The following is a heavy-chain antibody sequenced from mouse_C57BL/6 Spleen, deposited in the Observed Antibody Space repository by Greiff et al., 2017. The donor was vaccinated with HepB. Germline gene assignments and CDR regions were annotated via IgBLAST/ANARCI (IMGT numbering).Heavy chain of an antibody. J-gene: IGHJ1*03. CDR2: INPYNGGT. D-gene: IGHD1-1*01. Sequence: VQLQQSGPVLVKPGASVKMSCKASGYTFTDYYMNWVKQSHGKSLEWIGVINPYNGGTSYNQKFKGKATLTVDKSSSTAYMELNSLTSEDSAVYYCARSLTTVVATKGYFDVWGTGTTVTVSS. V-gene: IGHV1-19*01. CDR1: GYTFTDYY. CDR3: ARSLTTVVATKGYFDV.